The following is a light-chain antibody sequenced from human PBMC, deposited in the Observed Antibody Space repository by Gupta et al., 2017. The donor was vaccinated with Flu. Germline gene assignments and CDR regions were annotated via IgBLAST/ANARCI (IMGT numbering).Light chain of an antibody. CDR3: QQNYSYPRT. V-gene: IGKV1-8*01. Sequence: PSSLSASTGDRVTITWRASQGISSYLAWYQQKPGKAPKLRIYVASTLESGVPSRFSGSGSGTDFTLTISGRQSEDFATYYCQQNYSYPRTFGQGTKVEIK. CDR2: VAS. J-gene: IGKJ1*01. CDR1: QGISSY.